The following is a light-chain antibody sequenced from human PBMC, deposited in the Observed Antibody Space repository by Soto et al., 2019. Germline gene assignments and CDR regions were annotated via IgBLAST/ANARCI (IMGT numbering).Light chain of an antibody. CDR3: QQYDSTVWT. V-gene: IGKV3-20*01. CDR2: AAS. Sequence: VLTQPPGTLSLSPGETATLSCGASQTGDSRYLAWYQQKRGQAPRLLIYAASSRATGVPDRFSGSGSGTDFTLTIRRLEPEDFAVYYCQQYDSTVWTFGQGTKVDIK. CDR1: QTGDSRY. J-gene: IGKJ1*01.